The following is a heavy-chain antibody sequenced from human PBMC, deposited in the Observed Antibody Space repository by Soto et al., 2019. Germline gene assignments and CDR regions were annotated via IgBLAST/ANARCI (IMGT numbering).Heavy chain of an antibody. CDR2: IIPIFGTA. D-gene: IGHD2-15*01. CDR3: AREENMYCSGGSCHLYPHYYGMDV. CDR1: GGTFSRYA. V-gene: IGHV1-69*06. J-gene: IGHJ6*02. Sequence: SVKVSCKASGGTFSRYAISWVRQAPGQGLEWMGGIIPIFGTANYAQKFQGRVTITADKSTSTAYMELSSLRSEDTAVYYCAREENMYCSGGSCHLYPHYYGMDVWGQGPTVTVSS.